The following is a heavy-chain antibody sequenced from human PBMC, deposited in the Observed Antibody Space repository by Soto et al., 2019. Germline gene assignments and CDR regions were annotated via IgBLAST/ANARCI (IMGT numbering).Heavy chain of an antibody. CDR2: ISYDGSNK. CDR1: GFTFSSYG. V-gene: IGHV3-30*18. D-gene: IGHD3-22*01. Sequence: QVQLVESGGGVVQPGRSLRLSCAASGFTFSSYGMHWVRQAPGKGLEWVAVISYDGSNKYYADSVKGRFPISRDNAKNTLYLQMNSLRAEDTAVYYCAKVNYYDSSGYYGYFQHWGQGTLVTVSS. J-gene: IGHJ1*01. CDR3: AKVNYYDSSGYYGYFQH.